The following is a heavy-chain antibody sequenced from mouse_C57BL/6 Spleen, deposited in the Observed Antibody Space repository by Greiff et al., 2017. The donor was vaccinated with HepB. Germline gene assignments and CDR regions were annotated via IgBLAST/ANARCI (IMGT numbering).Heavy chain of an antibody. J-gene: IGHJ4*01. D-gene: IGHD2-5*01. V-gene: IGHV1-61*01. CDR3: ASEPRLSNLYYYAMDY. Sequence: QVQLQQPGAELVRPGSSVKLSCKASGYTFTSYWMDWVKQRPGQGLEWIGNIYPSDSETHYNQKFKDKATLTVDKSSSTAYMQLSSLTSEDSAVYYCASEPRLSNLYYYAMDYWGQGTSVTVSS. CDR1: GYTFTSYW. CDR2: IYPSDSET.